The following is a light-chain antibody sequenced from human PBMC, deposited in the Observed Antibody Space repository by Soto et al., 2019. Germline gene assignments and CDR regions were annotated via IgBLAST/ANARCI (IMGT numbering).Light chain of an antibody. Sequence: DVVLTQSPLSLPVTLGQPASISCSSTQSLVYSDGNINLNWFQQRPGQSPRRLIYKVSNRDSGVPDRFSGSGSGTDFTLKISRVEAEDVGVYYCMQGTHWPPITFGQGTRLEIK. V-gene: IGKV2-30*01. CDR2: KVS. J-gene: IGKJ5*01. CDR1: QSLVYSDGNIN. CDR3: MQGTHWPPIT.